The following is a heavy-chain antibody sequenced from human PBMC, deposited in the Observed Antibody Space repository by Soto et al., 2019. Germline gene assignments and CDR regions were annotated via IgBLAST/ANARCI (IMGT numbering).Heavy chain of an antibody. J-gene: IGHJ3*02. CDR1: NFSISSGYY. CDR3: ARLQYTVVTPIDM. Sequence: PSETLSLTCGVSNFSISSGYYWGWIRQSPGKRLEWIAHIHHTGNTYYNPSLKSRVTISMDTSKNQISLRLTSVTAADTAMYYCARLQYTVVTPIDMWGQGTMVTVSS. V-gene: IGHV4-38-2*01. CDR2: IHHTGNT. D-gene: IGHD2-21*02.